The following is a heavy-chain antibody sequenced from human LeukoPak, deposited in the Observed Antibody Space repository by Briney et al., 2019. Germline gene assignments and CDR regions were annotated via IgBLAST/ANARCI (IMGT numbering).Heavy chain of an antibody. V-gene: IGHV4-30-4*01. CDR2: IYYSGST. D-gene: IGHD3-22*01. Sequence: SQTLSLTCTVSGGSISSGDYYWSWIRQPPGKGLEWIGYIYYSGSTYYNPSLKSRVTISVDTSKNQFSLKLSSVTAADTAVYYCATPFHYDSSGYYPGAFDIWGQGTMVTVSS. CDR1: GGSISSGDYY. J-gene: IGHJ3*02. CDR3: ATPFHYDSSGYYPGAFDI.